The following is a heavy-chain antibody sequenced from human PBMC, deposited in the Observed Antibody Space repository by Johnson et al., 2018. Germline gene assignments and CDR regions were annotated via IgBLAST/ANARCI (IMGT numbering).Heavy chain of an antibody. V-gene: IGHV3-30*18. Sequence: QVQLVQSGGGVVQPGRSLRLSCAASGFTFSSYGMHWVRQAPGKGLEWVAIISYDGSNEYYTDSVKGRFTISRDNSKNTVYLQMISLRAEAKDVYYCAKELEVRSGSALNIWGQGTMVTVSS. J-gene: IGHJ3*02. CDR3: AKELEVRSGSALNI. D-gene: IGHD1-7*01. CDR2: ISYDGSNE. CDR1: GFTFSSYG.